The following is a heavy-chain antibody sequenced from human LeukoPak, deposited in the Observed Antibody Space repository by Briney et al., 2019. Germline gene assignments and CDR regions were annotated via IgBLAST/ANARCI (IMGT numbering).Heavy chain of an antibody. CDR2: INHSGST. Sequence: PSETLSLTCAVCGGSFSGYYWSWIRQPPGKGLEWIGEINHSGSTNYNPSLKSRVTISVDTSKNQFSLKLSSVTAADTAVYYCARGFSGYSYVHQPGRWFDPWGQGTLVTVSS. CDR1: GGSFSGYY. CDR3: ARGFSGYSYVHQPGRWFDP. V-gene: IGHV4-34*01. D-gene: IGHD5-18*01. J-gene: IGHJ5*02.